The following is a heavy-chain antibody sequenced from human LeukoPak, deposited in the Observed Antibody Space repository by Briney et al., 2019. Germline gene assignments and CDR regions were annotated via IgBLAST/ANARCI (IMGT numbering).Heavy chain of an antibody. D-gene: IGHD1-26*01. V-gene: IGHV3-13*01. CDR1: GFTFSSYD. Sequence: GGSLRLSCAASGFTFSSYDMHWVRQVTGKGLEWVSGIGTAGDAHYPGSVKGRFTISREDAKNSLYRQMNSLRAGDTAVYFCARGQGSGSYPYYYYGMDVWGQGTTVTVSS. CDR3: ARGQGSGSYPYYYYGMDV. CDR2: IGTAGDA. J-gene: IGHJ6*02.